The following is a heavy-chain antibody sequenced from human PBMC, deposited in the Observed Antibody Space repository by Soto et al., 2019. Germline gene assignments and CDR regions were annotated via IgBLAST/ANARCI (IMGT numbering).Heavy chain of an antibody. CDR2: ISRSGST. J-gene: IGHJ4*02. CDR3: ARGKINLGILTGYYTGFDY. Sequence: QVQLQQWGAGLLKPSETLSLTCAVYGGSFSGYYWSWIRQPPGKGLEWIGEISRSGSTNYNPSLKSRVTISVDTSKNQFSLKLSSVTAADTAVYYCARGKINLGILTGYYTGFDYWGQGTLVTVSS. CDR1: GGSFSGYY. V-gene: IGHV4-34*01. D-gene: IGHD3-9*01.